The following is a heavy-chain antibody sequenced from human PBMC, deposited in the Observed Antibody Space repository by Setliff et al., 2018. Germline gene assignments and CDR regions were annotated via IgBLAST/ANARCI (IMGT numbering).Heavy chain of an antibody. CDR2: IFYSDTA. CDR1: GGSIGPHY. CDR3: ARDRATVIRGVTSFFHYYMDV. V-gene: IGHV4-59*11. D-gene: IGHD3-10*01. J-gene: IGHJ6*03. Sequence: SGTLSLTCTVSGGSIGPHYWSWIRQAPGKGLEWIGHIFYSDTAKYNPSLESRAAISVDSSKNQFSLKLRSVTAADTAVYYCARDRATVIRGVTSFFHYYMDVWGGGTTVTVSS.